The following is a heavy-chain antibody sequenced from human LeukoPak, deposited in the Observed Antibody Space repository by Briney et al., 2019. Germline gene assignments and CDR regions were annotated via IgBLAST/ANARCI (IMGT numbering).Heavy chain of an antibody. CDR1: GFTFTSSA. J-gene: IGHJ6*02. CDR2: IVVGSGNT. D-gene: IGHD2-21*01. V-gene: IGHV1-58*01. Sequence: SVKVSCKASGFTFTSSAVQWVRQARGQRLERIGWIVVGSGNTNYAQKFQERVTITRDMSTSTAYMELSSLRSEDTAVYYCAADQAEYCDGDCYNVWGQGTTVTVSS. CDR3: AADQAEYCDGDCYNV.